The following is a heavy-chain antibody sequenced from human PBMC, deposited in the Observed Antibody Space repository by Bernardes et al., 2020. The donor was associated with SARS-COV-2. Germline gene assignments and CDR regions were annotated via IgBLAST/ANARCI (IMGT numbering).Heavy chain of an antibody. V-gene: IGHV3-23*01. CDR3: AGERTSSRKLDY. CDR2: VDGGDSTTT. J-gene: IGHJ4*02. CDR1: GFTFSAST. D-gene: IGHD3-10*01. Sequence: VEPLFLSCATSGFTFSASTMIWVRQAPGPGLEWVSAVDGGDSTTTRYADSVQGRFSISRDNSRGTLFLHMDSLRSEDSAVYYCAGERTSSRKLDYWGQGTRVTVSS.